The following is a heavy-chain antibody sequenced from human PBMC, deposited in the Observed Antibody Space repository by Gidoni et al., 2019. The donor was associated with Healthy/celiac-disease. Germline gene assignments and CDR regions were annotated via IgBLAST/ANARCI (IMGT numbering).Heavy chain of an antibody. V-gene: IGHV1-8*01. CDR2: MNHNSGNT. Sequence: HVQLVQHGADVTQPRASVKVSCKASGYTSTSSDLNWVRQDTGQGLEWMGWMNHNSGNTGYAQKFKGGVNMTRNNSISTAYMELSSLRCEDTAVYYCARGHDYGDPSFRYWGQGTLVTVSS. CDR1: GYTSTSSD. D-gene: IGHD4-17*01. CDR3: ARGHDYGDPSFRY. J-gene: IGHJ4*02.